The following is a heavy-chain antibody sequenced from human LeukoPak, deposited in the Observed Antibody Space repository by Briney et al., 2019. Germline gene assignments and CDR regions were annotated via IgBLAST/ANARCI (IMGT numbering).Heavy chain of an antibody. D-gene: IGHD3-22*01. V-gene: IGHV4-34*01. CDR3: ARRVPGYDSSGPEDAFDI. CDR2: INHSGST. CDR1: GGSFSGYY. J-gene: IGHJ3*02. Sequence: SETLSLTCAVYGGSFSGYYWSWIRQPPGKGLEWIGEINHSGSTNYNPSLKSRVTISVDTSKNQFSLKLSSVTAADTAVYYCARRVPGYDSSGPEDAFDIWGQGTMVTVSS.